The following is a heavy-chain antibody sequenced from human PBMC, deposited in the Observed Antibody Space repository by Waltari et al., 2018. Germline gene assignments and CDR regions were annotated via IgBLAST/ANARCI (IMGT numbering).Heavy chain of an antibody. V-gene: IGHV1-46*01. CDR3: ARDGGVVPGGVAY. CDR1: GYTFTSYY. D-gene: IGHD2-2*01. J-gene: IGHJ4*02. Sequence: QVQLVQSGAEVKKPGASVKVSCKASGYTFTSYYMHWVRQAPGQGLEWMGILHPSGGSTSYGQKFQGRVTMTRDTSTSTVYMELSSLRSEDTAVYYCARDGGVVPGGVAYWGQGTLVTVSS. CDR2: LHPSGGST.